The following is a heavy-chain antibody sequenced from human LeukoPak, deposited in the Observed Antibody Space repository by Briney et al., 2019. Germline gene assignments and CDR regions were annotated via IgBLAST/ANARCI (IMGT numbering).Heavy chain of an antibody. CDR3: ARNYDILTGQYYFDY. J-gene: IGHJ4*02. Sequence: PGRSLRLSCAASGFTFSSYGMHWVRQAPGKGLEWVAVISYDGSNKYYADSVKGRFTISRDNSKNTLYLQMNSLRAEDTAMYYCARNYDILTGQYYFDYWGQGTLVTVSS. V-gene: IGHV3-30*03. CDR1: GFTFSSYG. D-gene: IGHD3-9*01. CDR2: ISYDGSNK.